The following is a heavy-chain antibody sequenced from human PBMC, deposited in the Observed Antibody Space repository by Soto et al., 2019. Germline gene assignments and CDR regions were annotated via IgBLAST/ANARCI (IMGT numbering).Heavy chain of an antibody. CDR1: GVSIRNYF. CDR2: IYYSVGS. CDR3: AGSQTRGVILDY. D-gene: IGHD3-10*01. V-gene: IGHV4-59*01. J-gene: IGHJ4*02. Sequence: SETLSLTCTVSGVSIRNYFWSWIRQPPGKGLEWIGYIYYSVGSTYSPSLASRVTTSVDTSKSQVSLRVSSVTAADTAVYYCAGSQTRGVILDYWGQGTLVTVS.